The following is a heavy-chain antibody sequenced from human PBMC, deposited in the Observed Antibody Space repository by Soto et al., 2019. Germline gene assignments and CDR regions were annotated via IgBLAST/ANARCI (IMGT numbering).Heavy chain of an antibody. CDR3: ARRVGSGTYYNQYNWFDP. CDR1: GYTFTNYG. J-gene: IGHJ5*02. D-gene: IGHD3-10*01. V-gene: IGHV1-18*01. CDR2: INTYNGNT. Sequence: ASVKVSCKASGYTFTNYGISWVRQAPGQGLEWMGWINTYNGNTNHAQKLQGRVTLTTDTSTSTAYMELRSLRSDDTAVYYCARRVGSGTYYNQYNWFDPWGQGTLVTVSS.